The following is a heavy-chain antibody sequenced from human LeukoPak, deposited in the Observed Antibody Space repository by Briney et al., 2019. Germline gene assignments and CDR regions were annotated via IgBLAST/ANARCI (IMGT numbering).Heavy chain of an antibody. V-gene: IGHV1-69*13. Sequence: ASVKVSCKASGGTFSSYAISWVRQAPGQGPEWMGGIIPIFGTANYAQKFQGRVTITADESTSTAYMELSSLRSEDTAVYYCATDPRQGVIRTQYYYYYYMDVWGKGTTVTVSS. D-gene: IGHD3-10*01. J-gene: IGHJ6*03. CDR3: ATDPRQGVIRTQYYYYYYMDV. CDR2: IIPIFGTA. CDR1: GGTFSSYA.